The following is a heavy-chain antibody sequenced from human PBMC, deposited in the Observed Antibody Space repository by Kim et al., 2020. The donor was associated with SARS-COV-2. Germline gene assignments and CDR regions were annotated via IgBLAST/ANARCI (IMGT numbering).Heavy chain of an antibody. CDR1: GFTFDDYA. Sequence: GGSLRLSCAASGFTFDDYAMHWVRQAPGKGLEWVSGISWNSGSVGYADSVKGRFTISRDNAKNSLYLQMNSLRAEDTALYYCAKDYSSGWYSDAFDIWGQGTMVTVSS. CDR2: ISWNSGSV. CDR3: AKDYSSGWYSDAFDI. J-gene: IGHJ3*02. V-gene: IGHV3-9*01. D-gene: IGHD6-19*01.